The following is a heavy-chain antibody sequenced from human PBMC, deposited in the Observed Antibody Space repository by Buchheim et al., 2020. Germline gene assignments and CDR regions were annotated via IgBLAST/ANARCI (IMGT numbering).Heavy chain of an antibody. J-gene: IGHJ4*02. CDR2: IWYDGSNK. Sequence: QVQLVESGGGVVQPGRSLRLSCAASGFTFSSYGMHWVRQAPGKGLEWVAVIWYDGSNKYYADSVKGRFTISRDNSKNTLYLQMNSLRAEDTAVYYCARGFLRGSGSYYLGDYWGQGTL. D-gene: IGHD3-10*01. CDR1: GFTFSSYG. CDR3: ARGFLRGSGSYYLGDY. V-gene: IGHV3-33*01.